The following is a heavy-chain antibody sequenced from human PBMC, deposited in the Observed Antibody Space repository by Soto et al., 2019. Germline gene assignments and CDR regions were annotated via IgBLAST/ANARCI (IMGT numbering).Heavy chain of an antibody. D-gene: IGHD1-26*01. CDR3: ARLYSGSLLEFDY. J-gene: IGHJ4*02. Sequence: SETLSLTCTVSGGSISSYYWSWIRQPPGKGLEWIGYIYYSGSTNYNPSLKSRVTISVDTSKNQFSLKLSSVTAADTAVYYCARLYSGSLLEFDYWGQGTMVTVSS. CDR1: GGSISSYY. CDR2: IYYSGST. V-gene: IGHV4-59*01.